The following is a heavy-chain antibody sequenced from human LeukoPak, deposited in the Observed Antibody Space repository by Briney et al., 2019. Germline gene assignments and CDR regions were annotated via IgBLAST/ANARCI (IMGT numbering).Heavy chain of an antibody. Sequence: GGSLRLSCAASGFTFSSYAMRWVRQAPGKGLEWGSAISGSGGSTYYAHSVKGRFTISRDNSKDTLYLQINSLRAEDTAAYYGAKDRGSMIVVVIVNWGEGTLVTVSS. CDR2: ISGSGGST. D-gene: IGHD3-22*01. V-gene: IGHV3-23*01. CDR3: AKDRGSMIVVVIVN. CDR1: GFTFSSYA. J-gene: IGHJ1*01.